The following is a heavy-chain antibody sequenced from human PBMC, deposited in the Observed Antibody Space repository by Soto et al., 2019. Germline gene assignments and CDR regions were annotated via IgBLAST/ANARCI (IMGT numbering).Heavy chain of an antibody. CDR2: ITPIYPTT. J-gene: IGHJ4*02. CDR3: ARIPRYSFPTSDDLDS. V-gene: IGHV1-69*15. Sequence: QVQLVQSGAEVRKPGSSVQVSCKASGGTFYTYTFSWVRQAPGQGLEWMGSITPIYPTTNYAEKFQGRLTVTADGCTHTAYMELNSLTSEATAVYYCARIPRYSFPTSDDLDSWGQGTLVTVSS. CDR1: GGTFYTYT. D-gene: IGHD5-18*01.